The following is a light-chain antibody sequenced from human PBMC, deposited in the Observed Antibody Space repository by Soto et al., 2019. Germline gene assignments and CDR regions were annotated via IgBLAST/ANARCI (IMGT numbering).Light chain of an antibody. J-gene: IGKJ3*01. V-gene: IGKV1-5*01. Sequence: DIQMTQSPSTLSASVGDRVTITCRASQSISSWLAWYQLKPGRAPKLLIYDASSLESGVPSRFSGSGSGTEFTITISSLQPDDFATYYCQEYNSYSGCTFGPGTKVDIK. CDR2: DAS. CDR1: QSISSW. CDR3: QEYNSYSGCT.